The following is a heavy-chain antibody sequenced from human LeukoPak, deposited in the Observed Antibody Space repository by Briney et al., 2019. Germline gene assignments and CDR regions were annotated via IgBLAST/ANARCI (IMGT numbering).Heavy chain of an antibody. CDR3: AKPGYVTSGWFDF. V-gene: IGHV3-23*01. Sequence: TGGSLRLSCAASGFTFSSYGMSWVRQAPGKGLEWVSTITGSGSHTYYADSVKGRFTISRDNSKNTLYLQMNSLRAEDTAIYYCAKPGYVTSGWFDFWGQGTLVTVPS. CDR1: GFTFSSYG. J-gene: IGHJ4*02. CDR2: ITGSGSHT. D-gene: IGHD6-19*01.